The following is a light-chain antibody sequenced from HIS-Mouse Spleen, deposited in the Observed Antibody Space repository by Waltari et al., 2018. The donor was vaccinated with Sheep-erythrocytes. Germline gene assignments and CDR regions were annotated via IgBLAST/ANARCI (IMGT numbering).Light chain of an antibody. CDR2: EGS. J-gene: IGLJ3*02. CDR3: CSYAGSSTPWV. V-gene: IGLV2-23*01. Sequence: QSALTQPASVSGSPGQSITISRTGTRTHVGSYNLAAWYQQHPGKAPKLMIYEGSKRPSGVSNRFSGSKSGNTASLTISGLQAEDEADYYCCSYAGSSTPWVFGGGTKLTVL. CDR1: RTHVGSYNL.